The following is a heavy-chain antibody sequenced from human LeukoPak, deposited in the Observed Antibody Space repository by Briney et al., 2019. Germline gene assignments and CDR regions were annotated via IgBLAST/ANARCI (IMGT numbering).Heavy chain of an antibody. D-gene: IGHD2-15*01. CDR2: IKPDGGVQ. CDR3: ATSFPYCSVDSCAL. V-gene: IGHV3-7*01. CDR1: GLTFRNYW. J-gene: IGHJ4*02. Sequence: GGSLRLSCAASGLTFRNYWMSWVRQAPGKGLEWVANIKPDGGVQNYVESVKGRFTISRDNAANSLFLQMNSLRAEDMAVYYCATSFPYCSVDSCALGGQGTLVTVSS.